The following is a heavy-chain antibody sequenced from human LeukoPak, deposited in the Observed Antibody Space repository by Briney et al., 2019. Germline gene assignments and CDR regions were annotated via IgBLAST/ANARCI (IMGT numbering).Heavy chain of an antibody. V-gene: IGHV5-51*01. CDR2: IYPGDSYA. J-gene: IGHJ3*02. CDR1: GYSLTSYW. D-gene: IGHD3-10*01. Sequence: GESLKISRKGSGYSLTSYWIGWVRQMPGKGLGWMGIIYPGDSYARYSPSFQGQVPISADKSISTAYLQWSSLKASDTAMYYCARRHPSLGDGLWFGEQKDAFDIWGQGTMVTVSS. CDR3: ARRHPSLGDGLWFGEQKDAFDI.